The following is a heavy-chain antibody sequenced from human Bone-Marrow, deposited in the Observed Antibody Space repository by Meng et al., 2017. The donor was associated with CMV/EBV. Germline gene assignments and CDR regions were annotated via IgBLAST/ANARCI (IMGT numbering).Heavy chain of an antibody. Sequence: GESLKISCAASGFTFSSYAMHWVRQAPGKGLEWVAVISYDGSNKYYADSVKGRFTISRDNSKNTLYLEMNSLRAEDTAVYYCAKDEGVGSSFWFDNCGQGTLVTVSS. CDR2: ISYDGSNK. D-gene: IGHD6-13*01. V-gene: IGHV3-30*04. J-gene: IGHJ4*02. CDR1: GFTFSSYA. CDR3: AKDEGVGSSFWFDN.